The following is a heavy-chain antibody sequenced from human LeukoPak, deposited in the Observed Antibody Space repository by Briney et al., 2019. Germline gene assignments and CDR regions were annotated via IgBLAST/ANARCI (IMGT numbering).Heavy chain of an antibody. D-gene: IGHD5-12*01. CDR3: ASIQWQTRGY. J-gene: IGHJ4*02. V-gene: IGHV3-21*01. CDR1: GFPFSSYS. CDR2: ISRSSSYI. Sequence: PGGSLRPSCAASGFPFSSYSMNWVRQAPGKGLEWASSISRSSSYIYYADSVKGLFTNYRDNAKNSLYLQMNSLRAEDTAVYYCASIQWQTRGYWGQGTLVTVSS.